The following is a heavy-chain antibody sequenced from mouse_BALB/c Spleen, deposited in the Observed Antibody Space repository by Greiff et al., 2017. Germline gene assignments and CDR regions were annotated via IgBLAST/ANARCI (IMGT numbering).Heavy chain of an antibody. CDR1: GFTFSSYY. Sequence: DVKLQESGGGLVKLGGSLKLSCAASGFTFSSYYMSWVRQTPEKRLELVAAINSNGGSTYYPDTVKGRFTISRDNAKNTLYLQMSSLKSEDTALYYCAGHTDRYDGFAYWGQGTLVTVSA. V-gene: IGHV5-6-2*01. J-gene: IGHJ3*01. D-gene: IGHD2-14*01. CDR3: AGHTDRYDGFAY. CDR2: INSNGGST.